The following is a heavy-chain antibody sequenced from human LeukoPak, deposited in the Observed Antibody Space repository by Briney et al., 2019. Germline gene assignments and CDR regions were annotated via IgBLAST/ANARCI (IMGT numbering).Heavy chain of an antibody. Sequence: SQTLSLTCTVSGGSISSGDYYWSWIRQPPGKGLEWIGYIYYSGSTYYNPSLKSRVTISVDTSKNQFSLKLSSVTAADTAVYYCARVPPGNDALDIWGQGTMVTVSS. CDR3: ARVPPGNDALDI. V-gene: IGHV4-30-4*01. CDR1: GGSISSGDYY. J-gene: IGHJ3*02. CDR2: IYYSGST. D-gene: IGHD1-14*01.